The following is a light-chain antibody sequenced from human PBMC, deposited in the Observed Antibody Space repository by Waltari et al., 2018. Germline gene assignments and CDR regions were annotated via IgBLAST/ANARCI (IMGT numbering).Light chain of an antibody. CDR3: CSYAGSKFYV. Sequence: QSALTQPASVSGSPGQSITIPCTGTSSDVGPYNLVSWYQQHPGKDPKLMIYEVTKRPSGVSNRFSGSKSGNTASLTISGLQAEDEAEYYCCSYAGSKFYVFGTGTKVTVL. J-gene: IGLJ1*01. V-gene: IGLV2-23*02. CDR1: SSDVGPYNL. CDR2: EVT.